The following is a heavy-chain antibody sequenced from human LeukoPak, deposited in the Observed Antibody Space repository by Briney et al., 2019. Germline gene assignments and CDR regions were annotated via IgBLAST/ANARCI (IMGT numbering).Heavy chain of an antibody. D-gene: IGHD2-2*01. CDR1: GYSFTSYW. Sequence: GESLKISCKGSGYSFTSYWIGWVRQMPGKGLEWMGIIYPGDSDTRYSPSFQGQVTISADKSISTAYLQWSSLKASDTAMYYCARQKCSSTSCYGGDYYGMDVWGQGTTVTVSS. J-gene: IGHJ6*02. CDR3: ARQKCSSTSCYGGDYYGMDV. CDR2: IYPGDSDT. V-gene: IGHV5-51*01.